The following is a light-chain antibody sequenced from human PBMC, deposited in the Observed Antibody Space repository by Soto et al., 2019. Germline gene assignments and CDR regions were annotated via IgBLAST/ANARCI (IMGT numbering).Light chain of an antibody. CDR2: DVS. CDR1: QRVGSN. V-gene: IGKV3-15*01. Sequence: EIVMTQSPATLSVSPGDRATLSCRASQRVGSNLAWYQQKPGQAPRLLIYDVSTRATGVPVRFGGSGSGTEFTLTISSLQSEDFAVYYCQQYNNWPPWITFGQGTRLEIK. J-gene: IGKJ5*01. CDR3: QQYNNWPPWIT.